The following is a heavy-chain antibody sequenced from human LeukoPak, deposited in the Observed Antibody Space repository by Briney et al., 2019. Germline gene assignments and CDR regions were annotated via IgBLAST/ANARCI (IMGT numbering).Heavy chain of an antibody. D-gene: IGHD5-24*01. Sequence: PSETLSLTCAVCGGSFSGYYWSWIRQPPGKGLEWIGEINHSGSTNYNPSLKSRVTISVDTSKNQFSLKLSSVTAADTAVYYCASGSYNDAFDIWGQGTMVTVSS. CDR1: GGSFSGYY. V-gene: IGHV4-34*01. J-gene: IGHJ3*02. CDR2: INHSGST. CDR3: ASGSYNDAFDI.